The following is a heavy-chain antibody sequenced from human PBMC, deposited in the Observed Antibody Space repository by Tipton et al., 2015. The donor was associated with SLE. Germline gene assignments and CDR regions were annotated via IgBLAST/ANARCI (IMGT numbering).Heavy chain of an antibody. CDR2: IYYSGGT. D-gene: IGHD2-15*01. CDR3: ARYSLTNWHLDP. CDR1: GGSMSTYY. J-gene: IGHJ2*01. Sequence: TLSLTCTVSGGSMSTYYWSWIRLPPGKGLEWIGYIYYSGGTSYNPSLNSRVTISVDTSRNQYSLKLTSVTAADSSVYYCARYSLTNWHLDPRARGNLVTDSS. V-gene: IGHV4-59*01.